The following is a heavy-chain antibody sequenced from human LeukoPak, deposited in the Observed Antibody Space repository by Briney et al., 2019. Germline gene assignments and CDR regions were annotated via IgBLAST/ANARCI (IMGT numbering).Heavy chain of an antibody. CDR1: GYTFTSYG. Sequence: ASVKVSCKASGYTFTSYGISWVRQAPGQGLEWMGWISAYNGNTNYAQKLQGRVTMTTDTSTSTAYMELRSLRSDDTAVHYCAGDRLTYYYDSSGYSDFDYWGQGTLVTVSS. CDR3: AGDRLTYYYDSSGYSDFDY. D-gene: IGHD3-22*01. J-gene: IGHJ4*02. V-gene: IGHV1-18*01. CDR2: ISAYNGNT.